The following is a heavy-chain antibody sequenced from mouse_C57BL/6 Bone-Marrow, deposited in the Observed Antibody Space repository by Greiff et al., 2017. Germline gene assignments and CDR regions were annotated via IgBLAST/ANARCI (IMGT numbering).Heavy chain of an antibody. CDR3: TTGKIYDGYGVPAY. D-gene: IGHD2-2*01. V-gene: IGHV14-4*01. CDR2: IDPENGDT. J-gene: IGHJ3*01. Sequence: EVQLQQSGAELVRPGASVKLSCTASGFNIKDDYMHWVKQRPEQGLEWIGWIDPENGDTEYASKFQGKATIPADTSSNTAYLQLSSLTSEGTAVYYGTTGKIYDGYGVPAYWGQGTLVTVSA. CDR1: GFNIKDDY.